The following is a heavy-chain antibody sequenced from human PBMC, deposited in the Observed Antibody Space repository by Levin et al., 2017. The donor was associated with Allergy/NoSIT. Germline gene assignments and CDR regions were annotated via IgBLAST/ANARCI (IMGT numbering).Heavy chain of an antibody. Sequence: GESLKISCKASEYSFTRYWIGWVRQMPGKGLEWMGIIYPGDSDVTYSPSFQGQVTISVDKSLSTAYLQWSSLKASDTAMYYCARWRTGYPQYFFDYWGQGTLVTVSS. J-gene: IGHJ4*02. CDR1: EYSFTRYW. CDR3: ARWRTGYPQYFFDY. D-gene: IGHD3/OR15-3a*01. V-gene: IGHV5-51*01. CDR2: IYPGDSDV.